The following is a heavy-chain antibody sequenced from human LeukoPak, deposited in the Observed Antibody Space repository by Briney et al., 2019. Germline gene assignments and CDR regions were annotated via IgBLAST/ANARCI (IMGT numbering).Heavy chain of an antibody. CDR3: ARDYCSGGSCYPDY. Sequence: PSQTLSLACTVSGGSISSGGYYWSWVRQHPGKGLEWIGHIYNSGSTSYSPPLKSRVTISIDTSKNQFFLRLSSVTAADTAVYYCARDYCSGGSCYPDYWGQGTLVTVSS. D-gene: IGHD2-15*01. V-gene: IGHV4-31*03. CDR2: IYNSGST. CDR1: GGSISSGGYY. J-gene: IGHJ4*02.